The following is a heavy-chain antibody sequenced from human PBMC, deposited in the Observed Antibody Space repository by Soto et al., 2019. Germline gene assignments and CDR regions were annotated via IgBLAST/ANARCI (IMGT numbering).Heavy chain of an antibody. D-gene: IGHD1-26*01. J-gene: IGHJ6*02. V-gene: IGHV1-46*01. CDR1: GYAFTSYY. CDR2: INPSGGST. Sequence: GASVKVSCKASGYAFTSYYMHWVLQAPGEGLEWMGIINPSGGSTSYAQKFQGRVTMTRDTSTSTVYMELSSLRSEDTAVYYCARDLWVNYYYYYGMDVWGQGTTVTVSS. CDR3: ARDLWVNYYYYYGMDV.